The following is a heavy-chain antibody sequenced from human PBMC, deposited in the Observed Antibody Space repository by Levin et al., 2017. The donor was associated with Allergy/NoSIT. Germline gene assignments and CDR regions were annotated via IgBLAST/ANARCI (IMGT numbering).Heavy chain of an antibody. J-gene: IGHJ4*02. CDR3: ARLPYGSGSYYNPLDY. V-gene: IGHV3-30-3*01. CDR2: ISYDGSNK. Sequence: GGSLRLSCAASGFTFSSYAMHWVRQAPGKGLEWVAVISYDGSNKYYADSVKGRFTISRDNSKNTLYLQMNSLRAEDTAVYYCARLPYGSGSYYNPLDYWGQGTLVTVSS. D-gene: IGHD3-10*01. CDR1: GFTFSSYA.